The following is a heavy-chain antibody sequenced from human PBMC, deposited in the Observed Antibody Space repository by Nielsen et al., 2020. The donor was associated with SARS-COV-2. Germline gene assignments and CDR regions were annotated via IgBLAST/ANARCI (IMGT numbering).Heavy chain of an antibody. D-gene: IGHD3-10*01. J-gene: IGHJ2*01. CDR2: ISCNSGSI. Sequence: SLKISCSASGFTFYYYSMHWVRQAPGKGLEWVSGISCNSGSIGYADSVKGRFTISRDNAKNSLYLQMNSLRAEDTALYYCAKDMGPVIWYFDLWGRGTLVTVSS. V-gene: IGHV3-9*01. CDR3: AKDMGPVIWYFDL. CDR1: GFTFYYYS.